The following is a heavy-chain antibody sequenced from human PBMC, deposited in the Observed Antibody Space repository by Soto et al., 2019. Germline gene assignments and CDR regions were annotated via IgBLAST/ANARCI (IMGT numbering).Heavy chain of an antibody. CDR2: ISTNSRFI. Sequence: GGSLRLSCAASGFIFSSYRMNWVRQAPGKGLEWISSISTNSRFIYYADSVEGRFTVSRDNAKNSLYLQMNSLRAEDTAVYYCARGLIELWTTYGGNTYFYYYYGMDVWGQGTTVTVSS. CDR1: GFIFSSYR. CDR3: ARGLIELWTTYGGNTYFYYYYGMDV. J-gene: IGHJ6*02. V-gene: IGHV3-21*01. D-gene: IGHD5-18*01.